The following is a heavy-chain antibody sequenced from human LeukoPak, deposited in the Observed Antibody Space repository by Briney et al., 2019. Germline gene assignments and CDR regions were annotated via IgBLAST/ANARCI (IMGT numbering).Heavy chain of an antibody. CDR1: GFTFSSYS. CDR3: ARDLGYGDFEKIRNYFAY. D-gene: IGHD4-17*01. CDR2: ISDSGYYI. J-gene: IGHJ4*02. Sequence: GGSLRLSCVASGFTFSSYSMNWVRQVPGKGLEWVSAISDSGYYIYYPNSVKGRFTISRDNAKNSLYLQMNSLRAEDSAVYYCARDLGYGDFEKIRNYFAYWGQGTLVTVSS. V-gene: IGHV3-21*01.